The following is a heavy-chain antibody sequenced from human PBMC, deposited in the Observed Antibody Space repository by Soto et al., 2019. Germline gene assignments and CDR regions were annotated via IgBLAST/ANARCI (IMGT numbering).Heavy chain of an antibody. V-gene: IGHV3-23*01. CDR1: GFTFSSYA. CDR2: ISGSGGST. CDR3: AKGRFYCSGGSCYGTVGLDY. J-gene: IGHJ4*02. Sequence: PGGSLRLSCAASGFTFSSYAMSWVRQAPGKGLEWVSAISGSGGSTYYADSVKGRFTISRDNSKNTLYLQMNSLRAEDTAVYYCAKGRFYCSGGSCYGTVGLDYWGQGTLVTVSS. D-gene: IGHD2-15*01.